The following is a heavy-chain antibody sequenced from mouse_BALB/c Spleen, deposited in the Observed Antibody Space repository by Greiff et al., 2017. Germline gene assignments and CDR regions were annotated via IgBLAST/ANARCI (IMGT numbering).Heavy chain of an antibody. CDR3: ARIRYYGSSYGCLDY. V-gene: IGHV1-80*01. CDR1: GYAFSSYW. D-gene: IGHD1-1*01. J-gene: IGHJ2*01. Sequence: QVQLQQSGAELVRPGSSVKISCKASGYAFSSYWMNWVKQRPGQGLEWIGQIYPGDGDTNYNGKFKGKATLTADKSSSTAYMQLSSLTSEDSAVYFCARIRYYGSSYGCLDYWGQGTTLTVSS. CDR2: IYPGDGDT.